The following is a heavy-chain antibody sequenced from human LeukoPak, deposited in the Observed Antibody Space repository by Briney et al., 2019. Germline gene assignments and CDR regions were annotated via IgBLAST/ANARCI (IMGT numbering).Heavy chain of an antibody. V-gene: IGHV1-58*02. CDR1: GFTFTSSA. CDR3: AADYPWEGGYVN. CDR2: IVVGSGNT. Sequence: SVKVSCKASGFTFTSSAMQSVRHARGQRVEWLGWIVVGSGNTNYAQKFQARVTITRDMSTSTAYMELSSLRSEDTAVYYCAADYPWEGGYVNWGQGTLVTVSS. D-gene: IGHD5-12*01. J-gene: IGHJ4*02.